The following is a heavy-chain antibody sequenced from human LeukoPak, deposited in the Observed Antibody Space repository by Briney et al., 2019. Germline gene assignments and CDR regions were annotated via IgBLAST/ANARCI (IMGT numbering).Heavy chain of an antibody. CDR1: GGSISSYY. D-gene: IGHD3-3*01. J-gene: IGHJ4*02. CDR3: ARGLEWSGVSFDY. Sequence: SETLSLTCTVSGGSISSYYWNWIRQPPGKGLEWIGYIYSGSTNYNPSLKSRVTISVDTSKNQFSLKLSSVTAADTAVYYCARGLEWSGVSFDYWGQGTLVTVSS. CDR2: IYSGST. V-gene: IGHV4-59*08.